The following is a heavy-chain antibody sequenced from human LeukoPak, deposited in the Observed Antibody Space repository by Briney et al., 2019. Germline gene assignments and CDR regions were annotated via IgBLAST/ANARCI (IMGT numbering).Heavy chain of an antibody. CDR1: GFTFSSYA. Sequence: PGGSLRLSCAASGFTFSSYAMSWVRQAPGKGLEWVSAISGSGGSTYYADSVKGRFTISRDNSKNTLYLQMNSLRAEDTAVYYCAKAIPLRAGYGSSGYYHEFYFDYWGQGTLVTVSS. J-gene: IGHJ4*02. CDR3: AKAIPLRAGYGSSGYYHEFYFDY. D-gene: IGHD3-22*01. V-gene: IGHV3-23*01. CDR2: ISGSGGST.